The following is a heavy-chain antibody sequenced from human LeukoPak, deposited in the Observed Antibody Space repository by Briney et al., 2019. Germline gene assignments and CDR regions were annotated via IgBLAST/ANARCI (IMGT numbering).Heavy chain of an antibody. CDR1: GYTFTSYA. CDR3: ARELTAVAGGGWFDP. V-gene: IGHV1-3*01. J-gene: IGHJ5*02. Sequence: ASVKVSCKASGYTFTSYAMHWVRQAPGQRLEWMGWINAGNGNTKYSQKFQGRVTITRDTSASTAYMELSSLRSEDTAVYYCARELTAVAGGGWFDPWGQGTLVTVSS. CDR2: INAGNGNT. D-gene: IGHD6-19*01.